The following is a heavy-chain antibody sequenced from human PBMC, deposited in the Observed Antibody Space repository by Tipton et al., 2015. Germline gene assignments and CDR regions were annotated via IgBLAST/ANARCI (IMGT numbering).Heavy chain of an antibody. J-gene: IGHJ6*02. V-gene: IGHV4-59*01. CDR2: IYYSGST. CDR3: ARSSSRQTFFYYYYGIDV. Sequence: TLSLTCTVSDGSITDYYWSWIRQAPGKGLEWIGYIYYSGSTTHNPSLKSRVTLSIDTSKSQFSLKLTSVTAADTAVYFCARSSSRQTFFYYYYGIDVWGQGTTVTVS. D-gene: IGHD6-13*01. CDR1: DGSITDYY.